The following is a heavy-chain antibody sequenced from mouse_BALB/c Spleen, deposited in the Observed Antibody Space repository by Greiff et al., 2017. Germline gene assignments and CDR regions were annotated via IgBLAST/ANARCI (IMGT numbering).Heavy chain of an antibody. Sequence: EVKLQESGPELVKPGASVKMSCKASGYTFTSYVMHWVKQKPGQGLEWIGYINPYNDGTKYNAKFTGKATLASDKSSSTAYMGLSSLTSEDAAVYYCARGGYYGRTWFAYWGQGTLVTVSA. V-gene: IGHV1-14*01. CDR1: GYTFTSYV. CDR2: INPYNDGT. CDR3: ARGGYYGRTWFAY. D-gene: IGHD1-1*01. J-gene: IGHJ3*01.